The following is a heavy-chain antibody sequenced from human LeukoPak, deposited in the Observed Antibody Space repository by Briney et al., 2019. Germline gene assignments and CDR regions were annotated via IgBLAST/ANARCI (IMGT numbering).Heavy chain of an antibody. V-gene: IGHV3-21*01. CDR3: ARDPRYSYGY. CDR1: GFTFSSYN. Sequence: GGSLRLSCAASGFTFSSYNMNWVRQAPGKGLEWVSSITSSSSIYYADSVKGRFTISRDNVKSSLYLQMNSLRAEDTAVYYCARDPRYSYGYWGQGTLVTVSS. D-gene: IGHD5-18*01. J-gene: IGHJ4*02. CDR2: ITSSSSI.